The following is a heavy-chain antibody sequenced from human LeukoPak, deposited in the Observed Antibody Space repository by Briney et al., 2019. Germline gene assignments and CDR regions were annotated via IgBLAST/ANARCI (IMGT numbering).Heavy chain of an antibody. V-gene: IGHV3-49*05. Sequence: KSGGSLRLSCTASGFTFGDYLMSWFRQAPGKGLEWIGFISGGTTEYAASVKGRFTILRDDSTSIAYLQMNSLTTEDTAVYYCSRGSGWLSVYWGQGTLVTVSS. CDR2: ISGGTT. CDR3: SRGSGWLSVY. CDR1: GFTFGDYL. D-gene: IGHD6-19*01. J-gene: IGHJ4*02.